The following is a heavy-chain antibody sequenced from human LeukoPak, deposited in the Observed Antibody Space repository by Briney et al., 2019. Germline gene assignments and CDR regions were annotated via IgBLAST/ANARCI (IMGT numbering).Heavy chain of an antibody. CDR2: IIPIFGTA. J-gene: IGHJ4*02. V-gene: IGHV1-69*01. D-gene: IGHD6-6*01. CDR3: ARGPKSIAARPSLYYFDY. CDR1: GGTFSSYA. Sequence: GSSVKVSCKASGGTFSSYAISWVRQAPGHGLEWMGGIIPIFGTANYAQKFQGRVTITADESTSTAYMELSSLRSEDTAVYYCARGPKSIAARPSLYYFDYWGQGTLVTVSS.